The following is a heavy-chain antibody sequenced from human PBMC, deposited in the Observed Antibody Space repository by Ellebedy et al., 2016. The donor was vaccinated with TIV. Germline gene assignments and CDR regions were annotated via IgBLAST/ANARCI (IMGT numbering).Heavy chain of an antibody. Sequence: GESLKISCAVSGFTFSNYAMHWVRQAPGKGLAWMAVISYDGSNKYYADSVKGRFTISRDNSKNTLYLQMNSLRVEDTAVYSCARASSYGSGRYGDLNYWGQGTLVTVSS. CDR3: ARASSYGSGRYGDLNY. CDR1: GFTFSNYA. D-gene: IGHD6-19*01. V-gene: IGHV3-30-3*01. J-gene: IGHJ4*02. CDR2: ISYDGSNK.